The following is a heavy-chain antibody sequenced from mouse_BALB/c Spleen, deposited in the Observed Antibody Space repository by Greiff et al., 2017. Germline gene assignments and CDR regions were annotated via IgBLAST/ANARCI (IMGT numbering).Heavy chain of an antibody. Sequence: VQLKESGGGLVQPKGSLKLSCAASGFTFNTYAMNWVRQAPGKGLEWVARIRSKSNNYATYYADSVKDRFTISRDDSQSMLYLQMNNLKTEDTAMYYCVRHGGYDGPAWFAYWGQGTLVTVSA. CDR2: IRSKSNNYAT. CDR3: VRHGGYDGPAWFAY. V-gene: IGHV10-1*02. D-gene: IGHD2-14*01. J-gene: IGHJ3*01. CDR1: GFTFNTYA.